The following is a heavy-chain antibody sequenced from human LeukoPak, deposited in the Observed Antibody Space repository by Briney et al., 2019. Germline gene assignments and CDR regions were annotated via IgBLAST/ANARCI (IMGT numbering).Heavy chain of an antibody. Sequence: SETLSLTCAVYGGSFSGYYWSWIRQPPGKGLEWIEEINHSGSTNYNPSLKSRVTISVDTSKNQFSLKLSSVTAADTAVYYCARAKGSGSYFNWFDPWGQGTLVTVSS. CDR1: GGSFSGYY. V-gene: IGHV4-34*01. CDR3: ARAKGSGSYFNWFDP. CDR2: INHSGST. J-gene: IGHJ5*02. D-gene: IGHD3-10*01.